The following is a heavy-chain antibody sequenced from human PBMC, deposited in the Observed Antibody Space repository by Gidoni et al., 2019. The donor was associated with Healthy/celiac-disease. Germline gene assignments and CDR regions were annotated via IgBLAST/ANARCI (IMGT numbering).Heavy chain of an antibody. CDR2: ISYDGSNK. CDR3: AKEPIAAAGTLGDSGFDY. CDR1: GFTFLSSA. D-gene: IGHD6-13*01. V-gene: IGHV3-30*18. J-gene: IGHJ4*02. Sequence: QVQLVESGGGVVQPVRSLPLSCAGSGFTFLSSALHWARQDPGKGLEWVAVISYDGSNKYYANSVKGRFTISRDNSKNTLYLQMNSLRAEDTAVYYCAKEPIAAAGTLGDSGFDYWGQGTLVTVSS.